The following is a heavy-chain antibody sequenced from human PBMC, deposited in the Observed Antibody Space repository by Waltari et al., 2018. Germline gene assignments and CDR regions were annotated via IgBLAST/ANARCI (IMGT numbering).Heavy chain of an antibody. D-gene: IGHD3-16*01. J-gene: IGHJ5*02. CDR1: GFTFSSYG. Sequence: QVQLVESGGGVVQPGGSLRLSCAASGFTFSSYGMHWVRQAPGKGLEWVAFIRYDGSNKYYADSVKGRFTISRDNSKNTLYLQMNSLRAEDMAVYYCAKGRGSSGPNNWFDPWGQGTLVTVSS. V-gene: IGHV3-30*02. CDR2: IRYDGSNK. CDR3: AKGRGSSGPNNWFDP.